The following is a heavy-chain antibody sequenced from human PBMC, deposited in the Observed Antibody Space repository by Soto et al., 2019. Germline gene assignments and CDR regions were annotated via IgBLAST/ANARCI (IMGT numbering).Heavy chain of an antibody. CDR2: IIGRGGST. J-gene: IGHJ4*02. CDR3: AKWAVGFDY. V-gene: IGHV3-23*01. CDR1: GFTFSSYA. Sequence: EVQLLESGGGLVQPGGSLRLSCAAFGFTFSSYAMSWVRQAPGKGLEWVSTIIGRGGSTYYADSVKGRFTISRDNSKNTLYLQMNSLRAEDTAIYYCAKWAVGFDYWGQGTLVTVSS.